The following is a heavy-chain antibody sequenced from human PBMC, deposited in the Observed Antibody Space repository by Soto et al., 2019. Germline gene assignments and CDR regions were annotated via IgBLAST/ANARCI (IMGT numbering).Heavy chain of an antibody. D-gene: IGHD2-2*02. J-gene: IGHJ4*02. CDR1: GVSCSSADYY. V-gene: IGHV4-30-4*01. CDR3: VSAHDEYPHFDS. CDR2: IYYSGST. Sequence: TLTLTCIVSGVSCSSADYYGTWIRQPPGKGLEWIGYIYYSGSTYYNPSLRSRLTISLDKSKRQFSLKLSSVTAADTAVYYCVSAHDEYPHFDSWGQGTLVTVSS.